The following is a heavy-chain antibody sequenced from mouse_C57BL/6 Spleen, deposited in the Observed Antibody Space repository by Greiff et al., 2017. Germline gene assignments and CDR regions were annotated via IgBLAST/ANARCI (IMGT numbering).Heavy chain of an antibody. CDR3: ARNWDVGAMDY. CDR2: INPSSGYT. CDR1: GYTLTSYW. Sequence: QVHVKQSGAELAKPGASVKLSCKASGYTLTSYWMHWVKQRPGQGLEWIGYINPSSGYTKYNQKFKDKATLTADKSSSTAYMQLSSLTYEDSAVYYCARNWDVGAMDYWGQGTSVTVSS. D-gene: IGHD4-1*01. J-gene: IGHJ4*01. V-gene: IGHV1-7*01.